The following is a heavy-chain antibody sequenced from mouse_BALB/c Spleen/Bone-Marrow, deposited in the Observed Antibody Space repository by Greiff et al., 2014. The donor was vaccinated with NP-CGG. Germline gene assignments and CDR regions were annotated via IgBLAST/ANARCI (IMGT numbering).Heavy chain of an antibody. V-gene: IGHV14-3*02. CDR2: IDPANGNT. CDR1: GFNIKDTY. CDR3: ARYYNGSSYFDY. J-gene: IGHJ2*01. Sequence: EVQLQQSGAELVKPGASVKLSCTASGFNIKDTYMHWVEQRPEKGLEGIGRIDPANGNTKYDPKLQGMATTTADTSTNTAYLQISSLTSEDTTFYYCARYYNGSSYFDYWGQGTTLTVSS. D-gene: IGHD1-1*01.